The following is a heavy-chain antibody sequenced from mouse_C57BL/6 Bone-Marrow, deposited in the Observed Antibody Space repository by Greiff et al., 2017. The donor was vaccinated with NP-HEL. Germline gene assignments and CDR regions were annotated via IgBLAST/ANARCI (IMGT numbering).Heavy chain of an antibody. V-gene: IGHV5-4*01. D-gene: IGHD1-1*01. CDR2: ISDGGSYT. CDR1: GFTFSSYA. Sequence: EVQRVESGGGLVKPGGSLKLSCAASGFTFSSYAMSWVRQTPEKRLEWVATISDGGSYTYYPDNVKGRFTISRDNAKNNLYLQMSHLKSEDTAMYYCARGGRGVYYGSSRGVRYYAMDYWGQGTSVTVSS. J-gene: IGHJ4*01. CDR3: ARGGRGVYYGSSRGVRYYAMDY.